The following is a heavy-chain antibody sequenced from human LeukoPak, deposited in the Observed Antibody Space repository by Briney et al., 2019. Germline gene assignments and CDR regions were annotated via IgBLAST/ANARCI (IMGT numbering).Heavy chain of an antibody. CDR1: GYTFTSYD. D-gene: IGHD2-15*01. Sequence: GASVKVSCKASGYTFTSYDINWVRQATGQGLEWMGWMNPNSGNTGYAQKFQGRVTMTTDTSTSTAYMELRSLRSDDTAVYYCARVRGYCSGGSCHPHPPYYYMDVWGKGTTVTISS. CDR3: ARVRGYCSGGSCHPHPPYYYMDV. CDR2: MNPNSGNT. J-gene: IGHJ6*03. V-gene: IGHV1-8*01.